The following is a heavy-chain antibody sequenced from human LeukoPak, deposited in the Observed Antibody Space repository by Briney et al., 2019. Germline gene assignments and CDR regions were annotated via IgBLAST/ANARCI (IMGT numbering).Heavy chain of an antibody. CDR3: ASRDYGDYTIDY. CDR1: GGTFSSYA. J-gene: IGHJ4*02. D-gene: IGHD4-17*01. CDR2: IIPILGIA. V-gene: IGHV1-69*04. Sequence: ASVKVSCKASGGTFSSYAISWVRQAPGQGLEWMGRIIPILGIANYAQKFQGRVTITADKSTSTAYMELSSLRSEDTAVYYCASRDYGDYTIDYWGQGTLVTVSS.